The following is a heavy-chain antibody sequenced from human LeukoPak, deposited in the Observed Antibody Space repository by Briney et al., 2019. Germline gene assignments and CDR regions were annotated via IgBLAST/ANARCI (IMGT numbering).Heavy chain of an antibody. CDR2: ISSSSSYI. V-gene: IGHV3-21*01. CDR3: ARGESATNYYYMDV. CDR1: GFTFSSYS. Sequence: GGSLRLSCAASGFTFSSYSMNWVRQAPGKGLEWVSSISSSSSYIYYADSVKGRFTISRDNAKNSLYLQMNSLGAEDTAVYYCARGESATNYYYMDVWGKGTTVTVSS. J-gene: IGHJ6*03. D-gene: IGHD3-10*01.